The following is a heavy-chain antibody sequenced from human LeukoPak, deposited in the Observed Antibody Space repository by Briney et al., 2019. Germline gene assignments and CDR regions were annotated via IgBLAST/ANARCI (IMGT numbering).Heavy chain of an antibody. J-gene: IGHJ5*02. D-gene: IGHD2-2*01. V-gene: IGHV3-33*01. Sequence: PGRSLRLSCAASGFTFSSYGMHWVRQAPGKGLEWVAVIWYDGSNKYYADSVKGRFTISRDNSKNTLYLQMNSLRAEDTAVYYCARDASDIVVVPAAVGPLDLWGQGTLVTVSS. CDR1: GFTFSSYG. CDR2: IWYDGSNK. CDR3: ARDASDIVVVPAAVGPLDL.